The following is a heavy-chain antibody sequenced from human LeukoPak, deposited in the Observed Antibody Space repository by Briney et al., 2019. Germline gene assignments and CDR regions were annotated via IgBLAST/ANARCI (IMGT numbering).Heavy chain of an antibody. J-gene: IGHJ3*01. CDR2: IKQDGSEK. CDR3: ASGFDGANAFDL. CDR1: RFSISNYW. Sequence: TGGSLGLSCVAARFSISNYWMNWVRQAPGKGLEWVANIKQDGSEKYYVDSVKGRFTISRDNAKNSVYLQMNSLRAEDTAVYYCASGFDGANAFDLWGQGTLVTVSS. V-gene: IGHV3-7*01.